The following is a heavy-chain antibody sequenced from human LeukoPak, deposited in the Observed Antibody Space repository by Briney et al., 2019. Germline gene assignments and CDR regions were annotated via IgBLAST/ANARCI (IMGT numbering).Heavy chain of an antibody. CDR2: INWNGGST. CDR3: ARAILSAYYDSSAYAFDI. D-gene: IGHD3-22*01. CDR1: GFTFDDYG. J-gene: IGHJ3*02. V-gene: IGHV3-20*04. Sequence: GGSLRLSCAASGFTFDDYGMSWVRQAPGKGLEWVSGINWNGGSTGYADSVKGRFTISRDNAKNSLYLQMNSLRAEDTALYYCARAILSAYYDSSAYAFDIWGQGTMVTVSS.